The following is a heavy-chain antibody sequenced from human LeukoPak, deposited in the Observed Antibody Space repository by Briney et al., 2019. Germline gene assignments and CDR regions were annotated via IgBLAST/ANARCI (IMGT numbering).Heavy chain of an antibody. CDR2: IGGSGDNR. D-gene: IGHD5-12*01. J-gene: IGHJ6*02. CDR1: GFTFSSYA. V-gene: IGHV3-23*01. CDR3: ATGYSGYRRSYYYGMDV. Sequence: GGSLRLSCAASGFTFSSYAMSWVRQPPEKGLEWVSVIGGSGDNRYYADSVKGRFTISRHNSKNTLYIQMNSLGADDTAVYYCATGYSGYRRSYYYGMDVWGQGTTVTVSS.